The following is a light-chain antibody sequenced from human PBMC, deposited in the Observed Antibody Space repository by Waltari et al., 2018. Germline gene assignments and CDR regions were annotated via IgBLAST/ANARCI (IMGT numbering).Light chain of an antibody. CDR1: QRVSTS. V-gene: IGKV3-11*01. CDR3: QQRSNWPSIT. J-gene: IGKJ5*01. CDR2: DVS. Sequence: EIVLTQSPATLSLSPGERATLSCRASQRVSTSLVWNQQKPGQAPRLLIYDVSSRATDIPARFSGSGSGTDFTLTISSLEPEDFAVYYCQQRSNWPSITFGQGTRLEIK.